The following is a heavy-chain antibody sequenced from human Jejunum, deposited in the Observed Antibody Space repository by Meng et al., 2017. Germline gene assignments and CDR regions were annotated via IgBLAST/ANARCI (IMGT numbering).Heavy chain of an antibody. CDR3: ARGVVTTGNKSYFDN. CDR1: GGSISSYY. J-gene: IGHJ4*02. D-gene: IGHD2-21*02. Sequence: SETLSLTCTVSGGSISSYYWTWIRQPPGKGLEWIGYDSYSGANKNSSLKSRVTMSLDRSKNQLSLRLSSVTAADTAVCYCARGVVTTGNKSYFDNWGQGTLVTVSS. V-gene: IGHV4-59*01. CDR2: DSYSGA.